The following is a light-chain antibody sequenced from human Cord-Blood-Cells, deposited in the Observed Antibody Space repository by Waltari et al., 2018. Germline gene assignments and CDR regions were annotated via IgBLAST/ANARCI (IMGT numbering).Light chain of an antibody. J-gene: IGKJ4*02. Sequence: EIQLTQSPSFPSASVGDRVTITCRASLGISSYLAWYQQKPGKAPKLLIYAASTLESGVPARFSGSGSGTEFTLTISSLQPEDFATYYCQQLNSYPLTFGGGTKVEIK. V-gene: IGKV1-9*01. CDR3: QQLNSYPLT. CDR1: LGISSY. CDR2: AAS.